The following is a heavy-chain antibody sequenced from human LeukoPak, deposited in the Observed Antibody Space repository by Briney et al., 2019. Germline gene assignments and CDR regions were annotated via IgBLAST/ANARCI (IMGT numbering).Heavy chain of an antibody. CDR2: IYSSGNT. J-gene: IGHJ6*03. CDR1: GGSINIYY. V-gene: IGHV4-4*07. CDR3: ARGRTPRNYYDTRGFYYYYMDV. D-gene: IGHD3-22*01. Sequence: SETLSLTCTVSGGSINIYYWSWIRQPAGKGLEWIGRIYSSGNTNYNPSLKSRVTMSIDTSKKQFSLKLSSVTAADTAVYYCARGRTPRNYYDTRGFYYYYMDVWGKGTTVTVSS.